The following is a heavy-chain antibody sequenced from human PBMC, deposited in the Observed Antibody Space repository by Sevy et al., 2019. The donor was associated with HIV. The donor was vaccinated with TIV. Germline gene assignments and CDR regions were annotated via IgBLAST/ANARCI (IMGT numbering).Heavy chain of an antibody. CDR2: IYHSGST. D-gene: IGHD3-16*01. V-gene: IGHV4-4*02. Sequence: SETLSLTCAVSGGSISSSNWWSWVRQPPGKGLEWIGEIYHSGSTNYNPSLKSRVTISIDKSKNQFSLKLSSLTAADTAIYYCVRVTGGVDSGFQHWGQGTLVTVSS. J-gene: IGHJ1*01. CDR3: VRVTGGVDSGFQH. CDR1: GGSISSSNW.